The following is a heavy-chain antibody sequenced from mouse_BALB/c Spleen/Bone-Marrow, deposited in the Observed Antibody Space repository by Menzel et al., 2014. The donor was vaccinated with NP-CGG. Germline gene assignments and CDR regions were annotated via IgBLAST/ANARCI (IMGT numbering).Heavy chain of an antibody. V-gene: IGHV4-1*02. Sequence: CEASGVDFSSYWMNWVRHAPGKGLEWIGEINPDSSTINYTPSLKDKFIISRDNAKNTLYLRMSKVRSEDTALYYCARLHYYGYGAYWGQGTLVTVSA. J-gene: IGHJ3*01. CDR1: GVDFSSYW. CDR2: INPDSSTI. CDR3: ARLHYYGYGAY. D-gene: IGHD1-2*01.